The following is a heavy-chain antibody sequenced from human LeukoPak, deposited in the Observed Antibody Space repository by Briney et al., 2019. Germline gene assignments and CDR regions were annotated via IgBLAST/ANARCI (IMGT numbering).Heavy chain of an antibody. CDR3: ARGAMVRGVITGYFQH. CDR2: INPSGGST. V-gene: IGHV1-46*01. D-gene: IGHD3-10*01. Sequence: GASVKVSCKASGYTFTSYYMHWVRQAPGQGLEWMGIINPSGGSTSYAQKFQGRVTMTRDTSTSTLYMELSSLRSEDTAVYFCARGAMVRGVITGYFQHWGQGTLVIVSS. J-gene: IGHJ1*01. CDR1: GYTFTSYY.